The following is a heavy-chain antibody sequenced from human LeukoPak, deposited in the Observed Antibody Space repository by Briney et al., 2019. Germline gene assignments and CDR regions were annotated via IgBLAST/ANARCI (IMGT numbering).Heavy chain of an antibody. J-gene: IGHJ6*03. V-gene: IGHV3-30*02. CDR3: ARGGLSGYVTYYYYYMDV. CDR2: IRYDGSNK. Sequence: GGSLRLSCAASGFTFSSYGMHWVRQAPGKGLEWVAFIRYDGSNKYYADSVKGRFTISRDNAKNSLYLQMNSLRAEDTAVYYCARGGLSGYVTYYYYYMDVWGKGTTVTISS. CDR1: GFTFSSYG. D-gene: IGHD5-12*01.